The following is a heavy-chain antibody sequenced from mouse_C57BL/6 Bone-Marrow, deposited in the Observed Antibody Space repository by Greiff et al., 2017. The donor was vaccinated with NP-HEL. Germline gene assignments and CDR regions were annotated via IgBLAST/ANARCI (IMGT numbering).Heavy chain of an antibody. CDR2: INYDGSST. CDR1: GFTFSDYY. D-gene: IGHD2-5*01. V-gene: IGHV5-16*01. CDR3: ARDGSNYVLHWYFDV. J-gene: IGHJ1*03. Sequence: EVKLMESEGGLVQPGSSMKLSCTASGFTFSDYYMAWVRQVPEKGLEWVANINYDGSSTYYLDSLKSRFIISRDNAKNILYLQMSSLKSEDTATYYCARDGSNYVLHWYFDVWGTGTTVTVSS.